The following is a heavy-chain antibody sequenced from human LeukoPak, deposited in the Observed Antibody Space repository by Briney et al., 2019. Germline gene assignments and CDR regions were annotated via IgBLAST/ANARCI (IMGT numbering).Heavy chain of an antibody. CDR2: IKEDGTQR. CDR3: VRGGWELDY. J-gene: IGHJ4*02. Sequence: GGSLRLSCAASGFTFKNHWMAWVRLAPGKGLEWVAHIKEDGTQRHYVDSVKGRFTISRDDAKNSLYLQMNTLTDEDTAVYYCVRGGWELDYWGQGILVTVSS. V-gene: IGHV3-7*01. CDR1: GFTFKNHW. D-gene: IGHD4-23*01.